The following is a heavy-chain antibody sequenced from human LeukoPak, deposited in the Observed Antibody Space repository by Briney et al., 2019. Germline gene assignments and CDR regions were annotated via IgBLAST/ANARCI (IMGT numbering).Heavy chain of an antibody. Sequence: ASVKVSCKASGYTFTGYYMHWVRQAPGQGLEWMGIINPSGGSTSYAQKFQGRVTMTRDTSTSTVYMELSSLRSEDTAVYYCAGSPGVTAYFDYWGQGTLVTVSS. CDR3: AGSPGVTAYFDY. J-gene: IGHJ4*02. CDR2: INPSGGST. CDR1: GYTFTGYY. D-gene: IGHD2-21*02. V-gene: IGHV1-46*01.